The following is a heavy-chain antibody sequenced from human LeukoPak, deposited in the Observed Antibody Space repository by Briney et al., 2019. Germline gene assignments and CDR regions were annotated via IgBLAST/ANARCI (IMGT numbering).Heavy chain of an antibody. CDR3: ARITNLDYYDSSGYWGYYFGY. CDR1: GGSISSSSYY. Sequence: SETLSLTCTVSGGSISSSSYYWGWIRQPPGKGLEWIGSIYYSGSTYYNPSLKSRVTISVDTSKNQFSLKLSSVTAADTAVYYCARITNLDYYDSSGYWGYYFGYWGQGTLVTVSS. D-gene: IGHD3-22*01. CDR2: IYYSGST. J-gene: IGHJ4*02. V-gene: IGHV4-39*07.